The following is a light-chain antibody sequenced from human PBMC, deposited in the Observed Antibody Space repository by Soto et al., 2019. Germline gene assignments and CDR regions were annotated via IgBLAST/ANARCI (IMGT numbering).Light chain of an antibody. CDR1: QTVRYN. J-gene: IGKJ2*01. Sequence: EVVMTQSPATVSVSPGDRVTLSCRASQTVRYNLAWYQQKPGQAPRLLIYGASTRATDIPPRFSGTGSATEFTLPISSLQSEDVAICYCHQYNSGYTFGQGTKVEIK. CDR3: HQYNSGYT. V-gene: IGKV3-15*01. CDR2: GAS.